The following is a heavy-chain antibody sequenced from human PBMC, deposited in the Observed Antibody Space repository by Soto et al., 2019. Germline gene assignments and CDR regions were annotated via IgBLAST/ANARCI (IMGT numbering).Heavy chain of an antibody. V-gene: IGHV4-59*12. D-gene: IGHD4-17*01. CDR2: IHYTGRT. Sequence: SETLSLTCNVSGGSISAYYWSWIRQPPGKGLEWIGYIHYTGRTKYNPSLTSRVTISVDTSKNQFSLKLTSVTAADTAVYYCAREGLRQHPNPYYFDYWGQGTLVTVSS. CDR3: AREGLRQHPNPYYFDY. CDR1: GGSISAYY. J-gene: IGHJ4*02.